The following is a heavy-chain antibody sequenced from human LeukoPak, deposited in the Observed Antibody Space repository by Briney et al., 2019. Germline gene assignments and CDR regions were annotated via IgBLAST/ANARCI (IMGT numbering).Heavy chain of an antibody. Sequence: GGSLRLSCAASGFTFSSYWMHWVRQAPGKGLVWVSRVNSDGSSTSYADSVKGRFTISRDNAKNTLYLQMNSLRAEDTAVYYCARDSSSSWYQGHQDYWGQGTLVTVSS. D-gene: IGHD6-13*01. CDR1: GFTFSSYW. CDR2: VNSDGSST. J-gene: IGHJ4*02. CDR3: ARDSSSSWYQGHQDY. V-gene: IGHV3-74*01.